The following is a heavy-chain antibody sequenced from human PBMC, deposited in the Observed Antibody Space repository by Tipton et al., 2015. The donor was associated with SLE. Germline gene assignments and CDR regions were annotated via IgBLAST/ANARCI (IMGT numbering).Heavy chain of an antibody. CDR3: ARAGSKYASGSIGAFDI. CDR2: TSGSSTSI. J-gene: IGHJ3*02. CDR1: GFIFSTHS. Sequence: GSLRLSCAASGFIFSTHSMNWVRRAPGKGLEWVSYTSGSSTSIKYADSVKGRFTISRDNAKNSLYLQMNSLRVEDTAVYYCARAGSKYASGSIGAFDIWGQGTMVTVSS. D-gene: IGHD3-10*01. V-gene: IGHV3-48*01.